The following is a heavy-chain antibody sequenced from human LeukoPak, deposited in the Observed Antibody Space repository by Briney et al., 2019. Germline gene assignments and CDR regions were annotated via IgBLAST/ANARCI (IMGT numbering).Heavy chain of an antibody. J-gene: IGHJ4*02. D-gene: IGHD3-22*01. CDR3: GRAASGYYFDY. CDR1: GGSISSGDYY. V-gene: IGHV4-30-4*01. CDR2: IYYSGST. Sequence: PSETLSLTCTVSGGSISSGDYYWSWIRQPPGKGLEWIVYIYYSGSTYYNPSLKSRITISVDTSKNQFSLKLNSVTAADTAVYYCGRAASGYYFDYWGQGTLVTVSS.